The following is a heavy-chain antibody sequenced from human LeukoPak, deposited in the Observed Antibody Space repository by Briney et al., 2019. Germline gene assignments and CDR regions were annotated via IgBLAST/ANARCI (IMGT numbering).Heavy chain of an antibody. CDR3: AREVSRGFIAAAGYYFDY. V-gene: IGHV4-39*02. J-gene: IGHJ4*02. Sequence: SETLSLTCTVSGGSISSSSYYWGWIRQPPGKGLEWIGSIYYSGSTYYNPSLKSRVTISVDTSKNQFSLKLSSVTAADTAVYYCAREVSRGFIAAAGYYFDYWGQGTLVTVSS. CDR2: IYYSGST. CDR1: GGSISSSSYY. D-gene: IGHD6-13*01.